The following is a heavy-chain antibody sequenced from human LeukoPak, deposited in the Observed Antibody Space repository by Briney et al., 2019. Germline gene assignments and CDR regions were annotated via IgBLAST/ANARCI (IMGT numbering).Heavy chain of an antibody. D-gene: IGHD6-13*01. V-gene: IGHV3-7*01. J-gene: IGHJ4*02. CDR2: IKQDGSDK. CDR1: GFTFSSHW. Sequence: GGSLRLSCAASGFTFSSHWMSWVRQATGKGLEWEANIKQDGSDKYYMDSVKGRFTSSRDNAKTSLYLQMNSLSADDTAVYYCVRDQPLAALDYWGQGTLVTVSS. CDR3: VRDQPLAALDY.